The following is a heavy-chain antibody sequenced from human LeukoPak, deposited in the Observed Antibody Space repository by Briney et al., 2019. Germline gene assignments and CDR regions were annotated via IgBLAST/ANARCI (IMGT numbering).Heavy chain of an antibody. CDR1: GFTFSTYA. Sequence: GGSLRLSCAASGFTFSTYAMGWVRQAPGKGLEWVSVISGSGGTTYYADSVKGRFTISRDTSKNTVHLQMNSLRAEDTAVYYCAKDSGAVAAYGQYYFDYWGQGTLVTVSS. D-gene: IGHD6-19*01. V-gene: IGHV3-23*01. J-gene: IGHJ4*02. CDR3: AKDSGAVAAYGQYYFDY. CDR2: ISGSGGTT.